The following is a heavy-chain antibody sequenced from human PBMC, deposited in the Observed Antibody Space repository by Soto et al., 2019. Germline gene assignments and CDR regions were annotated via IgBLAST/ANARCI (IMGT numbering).Heavy chain of an antibody. D-gene: IGHD3-22*01. Sequence: GGSLRLSCAASGFTFSSYAMSWVRQAPGKGLEWVSAISGSGGSTYYADSVKGRFTISRDNSKNTLYLQMNSLRAEDTAVYYCAKEWSSPYYYDSSGLGSGYFQHWGQGTLVTVSS. V-gene: IGHV3-23*01. CDR1: GFTFSSYA. J-gene: IGHJ1*01. CDR3: AKEWSSPYYYDSSGLGSGYFQH. CDR2: ISGSGGST.